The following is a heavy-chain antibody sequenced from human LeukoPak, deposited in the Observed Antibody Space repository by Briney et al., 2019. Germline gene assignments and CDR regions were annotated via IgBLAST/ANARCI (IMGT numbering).Heavy chain of an antibody. V-gene: IGHV1-2*02. Sequence: ASVKVSCKASGYTFTGYYMHWVRQAPGQGLEWMGWINPNSGGTNYAQKFQGRVTMTRDASISTAYMELSRLRSDDTAVYYCARAFEWELLLGDYWGQGTLVTVSS. CDR3: ARAFEWELLLGDY. CDR2: INPNSGGT. J-gene: IGHJ4*02. D-gene: IGHD1-26*01. CDR1: GYTFTGYY.